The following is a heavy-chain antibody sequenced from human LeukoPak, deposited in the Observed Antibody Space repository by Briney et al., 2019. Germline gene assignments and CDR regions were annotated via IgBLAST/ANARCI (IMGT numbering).Heavy chain of an antibody. CDR3: ARGGYSPDY. D-gene: IGHD3-22*01. CDR1: GFTFNTYS. CDR2: ISTTSATI. Sequence: GSLRLSCVASGFTFNTYSMNWVRQTPGRGLEWVSYISTTSATIYYADSVKGRFTISRDNVKNSLYLQMNSLRAEDTALYYCARGGYSPDYWGQGTLVTVSS. V-gene: IGHV3-48*01. J-gene: IGHJ4*02.